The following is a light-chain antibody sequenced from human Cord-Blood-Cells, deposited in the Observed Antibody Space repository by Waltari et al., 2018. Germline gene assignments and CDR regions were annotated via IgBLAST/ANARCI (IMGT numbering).Light chain of an antibody. CDR3: NSRDSSGNHVV. CDR1: SLRSYY. J-gene: IGLJ2*01. CDR2: GKN. Sequence: SSELTQDPAVSVALGQTVRITCPGDSLRSYYASRYQQKPGQAPVLVIYGKNNRPSGIPERFSGSSSGNTASLTITGAQAEDEADYYCNSRDSSGNHVVFGGGTKLTVL. V-gene: IGLV3-19*01.